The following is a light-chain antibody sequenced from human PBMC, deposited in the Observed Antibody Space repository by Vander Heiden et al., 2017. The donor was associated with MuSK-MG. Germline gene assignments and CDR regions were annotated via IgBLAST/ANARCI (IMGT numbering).Light chain of an antibody. CDR3: QQSDDNLSLI. CDR1: RDVRSL. CDR2: SAS. J-gene: IGKJ4*01. Sequence: DVQMTQSPSSLSASVGDRVTIRCRASRDVRSLLNWYQRRAGRAPRLLIFSASRLQNGVPSRFSGYGYGTDFTLTISSVQPEDSATYYCQQSDDNLSLIFGGGT. V-gene: IGKV1-39*01.